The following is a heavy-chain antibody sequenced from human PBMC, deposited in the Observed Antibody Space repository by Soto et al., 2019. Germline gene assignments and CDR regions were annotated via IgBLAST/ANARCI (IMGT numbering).Heavy chain of an antibody. CDR3: AKDWRWEQQIYGMNV. CDR1: GFTFSSYA. D-gene: IGHD1-26*01. Sequence: EVQLLESGGGLVQPGGSLRLSCAASGFTFSSYAMTWVRQAPGKGLEWVSSISASGGSTFNTDFAKGRFTISRDNSKSTLYLQMNSLRAEDTAVYYCAKDWRWEQQIYGMNVWGQGTTVTVSS. CDR2: ISASGGST. V-gene: IGHV3-23*01. J-gene: IGHJ6*02.